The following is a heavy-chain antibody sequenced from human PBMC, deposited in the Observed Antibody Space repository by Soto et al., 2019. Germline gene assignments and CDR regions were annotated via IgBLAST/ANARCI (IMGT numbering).Heavy chain of an antibody. CDR2: INTDGSRT. CDR1: GFTFNNYW. Sequence: EVQLVESGGELVQPGGSLRLSCAASGFTFNNYWMHWVRQAPGKGLVWVSRINTDGSRTSYADSVKGRFTISRDNAKNTLYLQMNSLRADDTAVYYFSKVPKGSYNWFDPWGQGTLVTVSS. J-gene: IGHJ5*02. V-gene: IGHV3-74*01. D-gene: IGHD1-26*01. CDR3: SKVPKGSYNWFDP.